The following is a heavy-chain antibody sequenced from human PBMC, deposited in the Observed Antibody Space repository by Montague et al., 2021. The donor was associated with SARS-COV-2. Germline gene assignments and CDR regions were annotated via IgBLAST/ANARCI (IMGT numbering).Heavy chain of an antibody. D-gene: IGHD6-19*01. Sequence: SETLSLTCTVSGGSISSYYWSWIRQPPGKGLEWIGYIYYSGSTNXNPSLKSRVTISVDTSKNQSSLKLSSVTAADTAVYYCARGSGWMGNAFDIWGQGTMVTVSS. CDR3: ARGSGWMGNAFDI. V-gene: IGHV4-59*01. J-gene: IGHJ3*02. CDR1: GGSISSYY. CDR2: IYYSGST.